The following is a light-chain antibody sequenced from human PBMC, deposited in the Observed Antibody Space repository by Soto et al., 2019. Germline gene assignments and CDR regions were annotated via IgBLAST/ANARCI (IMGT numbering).Light chain of an antibody. CDR2: DST. CDR1: GSNVGTYS. Sequence: QSVWTQPPSVSAAPGQKVTISCSGSGSNVGTYSVSWYQHLPGTAPKLLIYDSTTRPSGIPDRFSGSKSGTSATLGITGLQTGDEAEYYCGVWDRSLPTYVFGPGTKLTVL. J-gene: IGLJ1*01. V-gene: IGLV1-51*01. CDR3: GVWDRSLPTYV.